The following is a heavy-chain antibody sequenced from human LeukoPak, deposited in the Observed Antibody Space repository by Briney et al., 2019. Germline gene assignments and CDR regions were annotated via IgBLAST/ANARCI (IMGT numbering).Heavy chain of an antibody. J-gene: IGHJ4*02. CDR2: INTNTGNP. CDR3: ARDQGGYIYKGIDY. Sequence: ASVKVSCKASGYTFTTYAMNWVRQAPGQGFEWMGWINTNTGNPTYAQGFTGRFVFSLDTSVSTAYLQISSLEAEDTAVYYCARDQGGYIYKGIDYWGQGTLVTVSS. CDR1: GYTFTTYA. V-gene: IGHV7-4-1*02. D-gene: IGHD5-24*01.